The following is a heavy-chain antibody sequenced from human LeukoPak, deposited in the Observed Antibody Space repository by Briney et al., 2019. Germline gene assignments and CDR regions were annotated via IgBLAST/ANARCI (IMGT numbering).Heavy chain of an antibody. D-gene: IGHD3-22*01. J-gene: IGHJ5*02. CDR3: ARDLRNYYDSSGLNWFDP. CDR2: IIPIFGTA. CDR1: GYTFTSYG. V-gene: IGHV1-69*13. Sequence: GASVKVSCKASGYTFTSYGISWVRQAPGQGLEWMGGIIPIFGTANYAQKFQGRVTITADESTSTAYMELSSLRSEDTAVYYCARDLRNYYDSSGLNWFDPWGQGTLVTVSS.